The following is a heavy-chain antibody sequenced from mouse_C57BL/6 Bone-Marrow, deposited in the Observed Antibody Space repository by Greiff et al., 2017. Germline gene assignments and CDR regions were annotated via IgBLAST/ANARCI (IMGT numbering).Heavy chain of an antibody. J-gene: IGHJ1*03. CDR2: LWSGGST. CDR3: ARNSPITTVRYFDV. CDR1: GFSLTSYG. V-gene: IGHV2-2*01. Sequence: VQLQQSGPGLVQPSQSLSITCTVSGFSLTSYGVHWVRQSPGKGLEWLGVLWSGGSTDYNAAFISRLSISKDNSKSQVFFKMNSLQADDTTNYYSARNSPITTVRYFDVWGTGTTVTVSS. D-gene: IGHD1-1*01.